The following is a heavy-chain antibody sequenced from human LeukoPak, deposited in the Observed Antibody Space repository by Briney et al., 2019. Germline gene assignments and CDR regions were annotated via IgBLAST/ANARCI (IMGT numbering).Heavy chain of an antibody. D-gene: IGHD1-1*01. CDR3: ARVNINNWHSCDY. J-gene: IGHJ4*02. V-gene: IGHV4-34*01. Sequence: SETLSLTCAVYGGSFSGYYWSWIRQPPGKGLEWIGEINHSGSTNYNPSLKSRVTISVDTSKNQFSLKLSSVTAADTAVYYCARVNINNWHSCDYWGQGALVTVSS. CDR2: INHSGST. CDR1: GGSFSGYY.